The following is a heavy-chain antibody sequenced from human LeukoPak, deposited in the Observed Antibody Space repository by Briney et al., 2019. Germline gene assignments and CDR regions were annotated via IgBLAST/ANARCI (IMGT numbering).Heavy chain of an antibody. V-gene: IGHV3-7*01. CDR3: ARDPYSGNYGNYYYYYMDV. CDR2: IKQDGSEK. CDR1: GFTFSSYW. D-gene: IGHD1-26*01. Sequence: GGSLRLSCAASGFTFSSYWMSWVRQAPGKGLEWVANIKQDGSEKYYVDSVKGRFTISRDNAKNSLYLQMNSLGPEDTAVYYCARDPYSGNYGNYYYYYMDVWGKGTTVTVSS. J-gene: IGHJ6*03.